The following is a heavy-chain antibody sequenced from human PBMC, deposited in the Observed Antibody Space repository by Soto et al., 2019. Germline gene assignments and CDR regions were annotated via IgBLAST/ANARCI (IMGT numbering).Heavy chain of an antibody. CDR1: GGSFTNYY. J-gene: IGHJ3*02. V-gene: IGHV4-4*07. CDR3: ARLQLPDVTGAFDI. CDR2: INTNGNI. D-gene: IGHD6-19*01. Sequence: PSETLSLTCTVSGGSFTNYYWSWIRQPAGKGLEYIGRINTNGNINFNPSLRSRATMSVDSSKGQFSLSLSFVTAADTAVYYCARLQLPDVTGAFDIWGQGKWSPSPQ.